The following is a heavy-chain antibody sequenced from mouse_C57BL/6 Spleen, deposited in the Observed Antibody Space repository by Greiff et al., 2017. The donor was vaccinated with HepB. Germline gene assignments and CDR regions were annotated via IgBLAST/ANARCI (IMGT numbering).Heavy chain of an antibody. V-gene: IGHV1-50*01. D-gene: IGHD2-5*01. J-gene: IGHJ4*01. Sequence: QVQLQQPGAELVKPGASVKLSCKASGYTFTSYWMQWVNQRPGQGLEWIGEIDPSDSYTNYNQKFKGKATLTVDTSSSTAYMQLSSLTSEDSAVYYCARRAYSNYATCAMDYWGQGTSVTVSS. CDR3: ARRAYSNYATCAMDY. CDR2: IDPSDSYT. CDR1: GYTFTSYW.